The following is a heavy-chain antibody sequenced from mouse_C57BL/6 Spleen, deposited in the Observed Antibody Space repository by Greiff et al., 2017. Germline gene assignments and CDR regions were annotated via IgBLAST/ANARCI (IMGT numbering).Heavy chain of an antibody. CDR1: GYAFSSSW. V-gene: IGHV1-82*01. D-gene: IGHD2-12*01. J-gene: IGHJ3*01. CDR3: AREGAYYSPTRAY. CDR2: IYPGDGDT. Sequence: VQLVESGPELVKPGASVKISCKASGYAFSSSWMNWVKQRPGKGLEWIGRIYPGDGDTNYNGKFKGTATLTADKSSSTAYMQLSSLASEESAVYVGAREGAYYSPTRAYGGQGTLVTVSA.